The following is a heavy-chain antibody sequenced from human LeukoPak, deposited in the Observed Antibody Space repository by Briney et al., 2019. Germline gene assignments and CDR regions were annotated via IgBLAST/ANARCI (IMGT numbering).Heavy chain of an antibody. CDR2: IYLSVST. Sequence: SDTVSLICTVSGGSISRSSYYSVWIRQPPGKGLEWIGSIYLSVSTYYNPSLNSRVTISVHTSNTQFAVNLSSVTAADTAAYSCARISIVGAAATAYGGQGTLVTVSS. CDR1: GGSISRSSYY. D-gene: IGHD1-26*01. J-gene: IGHJ4*02. CDR3: ARISIVGAAATAY. V-gene: IGHV4-39*01.